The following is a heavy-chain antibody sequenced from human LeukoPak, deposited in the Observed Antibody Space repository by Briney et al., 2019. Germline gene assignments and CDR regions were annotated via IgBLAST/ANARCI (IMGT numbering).Heavy chain of an antibody. J-gene: IGHJ4*02. CDR3: ASGDFWSGGPGYFDY. Sequence: GGSLRLSCAASGFTFSSYAMHWVRQAPGKGLEYVSAISSNGGSTYYANSVKGRFTISRDNSKNTLYLQMGSLRAEDMAVYYCASGDFWSGGPGYFDYWGQGTLVTVSS. CDR1: GFTFSSYA. CDR2: ISSNGGST. V-gene: IGHV3-64*01. D-gene: IGHD3-3*01.